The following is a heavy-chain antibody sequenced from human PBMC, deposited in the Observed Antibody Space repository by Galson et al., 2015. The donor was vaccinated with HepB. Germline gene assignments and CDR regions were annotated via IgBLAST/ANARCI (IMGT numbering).Heavy chain of an antibody. CDR1: GFTFSSYW. J-gene: IGHJ5*02. Sequence: SLRLSCAASGFTFSSYWMSWVRQAPGKGLEWVANIKQDGSEKYYVDSVKGRFTISRDNAKNSLYLQMNSLRAEDTAVYYCARGRLAAAGRWFDPWGQGTLVTVSS. CDR2: IKQDGSEK. D-gene: IGHD6-13*01. CDR3: ARGRLAAAGRWFDP. V-gene: IGHV3-7*03.